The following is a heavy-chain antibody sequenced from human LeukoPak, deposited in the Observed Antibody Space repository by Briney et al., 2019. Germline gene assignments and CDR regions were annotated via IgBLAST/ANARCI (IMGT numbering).Heavy chain of an antibody. CDR1: GFTFSTYS. CDR3: AKDRLVHNYYYYYYMDV. CDR2: ISSSSSTI. D-gene: IGHD6-19*01. J-gene: IGHJ6*03. V-gene: IGHV3-48*01. Sequence: GGSLRLSCAASGFTFSTYSMNWVRQAPGKGLEWVSYISSSSSTIYYADSVKGRFTISRDNAKNSLYLQMNSLRAEDTAVYYCAKDRLVHNYYYYYYMDVWGKGTTVTISS.